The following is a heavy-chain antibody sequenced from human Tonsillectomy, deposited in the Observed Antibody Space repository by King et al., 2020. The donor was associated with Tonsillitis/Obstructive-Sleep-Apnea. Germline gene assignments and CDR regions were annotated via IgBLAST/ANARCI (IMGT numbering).Heavy chain of an antibody. CDR1: GFTFSNAW. CDR2: IKSKTVGGTT. V-gene: IGHV3-15*01. CDR3: TTRYGNY. D-gene: IGHD4-17*01. Sequence: VQLVESGGGLVKPGGSLRLSCAASGFTFSNAWMSCVRQAPGKGLEWVGRIKSKTVGGTTDYPAPVKGRVTISRDDSKNTLYLQMNSLKTEDTAVYYCTTRYGNYWGQGTLVTVSS. J-gene: IGHJ4*02.